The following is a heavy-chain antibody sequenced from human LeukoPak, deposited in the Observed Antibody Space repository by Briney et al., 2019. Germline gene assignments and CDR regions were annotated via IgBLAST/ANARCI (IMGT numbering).Heavy chain of an antibody. Sequence: SETLSLTCTVSGGSISSYYWSWIRQPAGKGLEWIGSIYHSERTHYNPSLKSRVTISVDTSKNQFSLKLSSVTAADTAVYYCARVLPITPYFDYWGQGTLVTVSS. D-gene: IGHD1-20*01. CDR2: IYHSERT. CDR1: GGSISSYY. J-gene: IGHJ4*02. V-gene: IGHV4-4*07. CDR3: ARVLPITPYFDY.